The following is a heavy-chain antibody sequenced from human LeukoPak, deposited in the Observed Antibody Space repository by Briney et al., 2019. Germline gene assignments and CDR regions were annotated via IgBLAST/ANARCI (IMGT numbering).Heavy chain of an antibody. CDR2: ISGSGSYI. CDR1: GFTFSDYS. Sequence: GGSLRLSCAASGFTFSDYSMNWVRQTPREGLEWVSCISGSGSYIYYAHSVKVRFTIYRDNAKNSLYLQMNSLRAEDTAVYYCAQLGITMIGGVRGKGTTVTISS. V-gene: IGHV3-21*01. CDR3: AQLGITMIGGV. J-gene: IGHJ6*04. D-gene: IGHD3-10*02.